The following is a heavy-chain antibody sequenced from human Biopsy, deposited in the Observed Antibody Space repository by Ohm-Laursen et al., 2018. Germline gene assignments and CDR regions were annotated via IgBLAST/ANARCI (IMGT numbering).Heavy chain of an antibody. CDR2: ITTYNGNT. CDR3: AREEDNSGYDYYGMDV. D-gene: IGHD3-22*01. Sequence: ASVKVSCKASGYTFTDYGVSWVRQAPGQGLEWMGWITTYNGNTNYAQKVQGRATMTTDTSTSTAYMELRSLRSDDTAVYFCAREEDNSGYDYYGMDVWGQGTTVTVSS. J-gene: IGHJ6*02. V-gene: IGHV1-18*01. CDR1: GYTFTDYG.